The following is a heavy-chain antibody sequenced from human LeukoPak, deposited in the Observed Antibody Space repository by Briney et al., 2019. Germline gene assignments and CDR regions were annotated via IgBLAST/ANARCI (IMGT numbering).Heavy chain of an antibody. CDR3: TAMVTDY. D-gene: IGHD5-18*01. V-gene: IGHV3-43*02. CDR2: ISGDGGTS. J-gene: IGHJ4*02. CDR1: GFTFDDYT. Sequence: GGSLRLSCAASGFTFDDYTMHWVRQAPGKGLEWVSLISGDGGTSYYADSVKGRFTISRDNSKNSLYLLMNGLRTEDTALYYCTAMVTDYWGQGTLVTVSS.